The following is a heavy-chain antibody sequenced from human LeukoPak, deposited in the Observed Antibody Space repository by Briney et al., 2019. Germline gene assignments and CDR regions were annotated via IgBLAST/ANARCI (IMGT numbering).Heavy chain of an antibody. V-gene: IGHV1-18*01. Sequence: ASVKVSCKASGYTFNSYGISWVRQAPGQGLEWMGWISAYNGHTNYAQKFQGRVTMTTDTSTSTAYMDLRSLRSDDTAVYYCARRIPYYYMDVWGKGTTVTVSS. CDR3: ARRIPYYYMDV. J-gene: IGHJ6*03. CDR2: ISAYNGHT. CDR1: GYTFNSYG.